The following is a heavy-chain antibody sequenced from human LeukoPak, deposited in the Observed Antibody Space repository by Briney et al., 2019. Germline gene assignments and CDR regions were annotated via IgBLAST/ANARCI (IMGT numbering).Heavy chain of an antibody. CDR1: GFILSNYG. D-gene: IGHD1/OR15-1a*01. J-gene: IGHJ4*02. CDR3: AKWNSYQFDD. V-gene: IGHV3-30*02. Sequence: GGSLRLSCAASGFILSNYGMHWVRQPPGKGLERVAFIRYDGSTKYYADSVKGRFTISRDNSKNTLFLQMNSLRDEDTAVYYCAKWNSYQFDDWGQGTLVTVSS. CDR2: IRYDGSTK.